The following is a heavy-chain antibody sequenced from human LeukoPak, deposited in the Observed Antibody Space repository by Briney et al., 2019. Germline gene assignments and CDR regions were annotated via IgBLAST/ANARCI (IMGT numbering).Heavy chain of an antibody. CDR1: GYTFTVYY. D-gene: IGHD4/OR15-4a*01. V-gene: IGHV1-2*02. J-gene: IGHJ4*02. CDR3: ARDLRNYGAFVFDY. CDR2: INPYNGDT. Sequence: ASVKVSCKASGYTFTVYYVHWVRQAPGQGLEWMGWINPYNGDTNYAQKFQGRVTMTRDKSTSTAYMEMRSLRSDDTAVYYCARDLRNYGAFVFDYWGQGTLVTVSP.